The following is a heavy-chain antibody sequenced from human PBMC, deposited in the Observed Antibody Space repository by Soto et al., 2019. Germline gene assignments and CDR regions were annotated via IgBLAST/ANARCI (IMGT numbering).Heavy chain of an antibody. CDR2: IIPIFGTA. CDR1: GGTFSSYA. D-gene: IGHD6-13*01. CDR3: ARDLNAREYSSSWPRMDV. V-gene: IGHV1-69*13. Sequence: SVKVSCKASGGTFSSYAISWVRQAPGQGLEWMGGIIPIFGTANYAQKFQGRVTITADESTSTAYMELSSLRSEDTAVYYCARDLNAREYSSSWPRMDVWGQGTTVTVS. J-gene: IGHJ6*02.